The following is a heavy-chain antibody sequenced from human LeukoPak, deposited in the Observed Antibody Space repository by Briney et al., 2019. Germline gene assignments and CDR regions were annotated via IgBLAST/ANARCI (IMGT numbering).Heavy chain of an antibody. CDR2: INPSGGST. D-gene: IGHD3-10*01. CDR1: GYTFTSYY. V-gene: IGHV1-46*01. J-gene: IGHJ5*02. Sequence: ASVKVSCKASGYTFTSYYMHWVRQAPGQGLEWMGIINPSGGSTSYAQKFQGRVTMTRDTSTSTVYMELSSLRSEDTAVYYCARARRPSLVRFGEFDPWGQGTLVTVFS. CDR3: ARARRPSLVRFGEFDP.